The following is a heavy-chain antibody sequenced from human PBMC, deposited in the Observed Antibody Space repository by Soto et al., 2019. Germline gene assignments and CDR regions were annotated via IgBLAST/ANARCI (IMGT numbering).Heavy chain of an antibody. CDR2: INPSADST. V-gene: IGHV1-46*01. CDR1: GYTFTNYF. Sequence: ASVKVSCETSGYTFTNYFIHWVRQAPGQGLEWMGIINPSADSTNYAQKFQGRVTVTRDTSTSTVYMELRSLRSEDTAVYFCAREYGGSRVFDYWGQGTEVTVSS. J-gene: IGHJ4*02. D-gene: IGHD1-26*01. CDR3: AREYGGSRVFDY.